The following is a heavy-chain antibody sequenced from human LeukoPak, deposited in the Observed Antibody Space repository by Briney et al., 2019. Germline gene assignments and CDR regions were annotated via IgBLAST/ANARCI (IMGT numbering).Heavy chain of an antibody. CDR2: TSDRGDYT. V-gene: IGHV3-23*01. J-gene: IGHJ4*02. CDR1: GFTFTSYS. CDR3: VSDTVGDY. Sequence: GGSLRLSCAASGFTFTSYSMSWVRQAPGKGLEWVSGTSDRGDYTYYADSVKGRFTISRDSSKNTLFLQMNSLRAEDTAVYYCVSDTVGDYWGQGTLVTVSS. D-gene: IGHD4-17*01.